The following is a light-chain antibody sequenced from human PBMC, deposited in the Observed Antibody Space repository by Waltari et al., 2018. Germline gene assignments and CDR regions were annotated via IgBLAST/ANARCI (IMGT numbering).Light chain of an antibody. CDR3: QQRSNWPLT. Sequence: DIVLTPSPATLSLSPGERATFSCRASQSVSSYLAWYQQKPGQAPRLLIYDASNRATGIPARFSGSGSGTDFTLTISSLEPEDFAVYYCQQRSNWPLTFGGGTQVEIK. CDR2: DAS. CDR1: QSVSSY. J-gene: IGKJ4*01. V-gene: IGKV3-11*01.